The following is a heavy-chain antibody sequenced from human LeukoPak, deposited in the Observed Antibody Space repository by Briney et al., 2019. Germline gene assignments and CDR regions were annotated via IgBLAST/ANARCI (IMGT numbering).Heavy chain of an antibody. V-gene: IGHV3-23*01. D-gene: IGHD4-23*01. CDR2: ISGSGGST. CDR3: ARRAGGYSHPYDY. CDR1: GFTFSSYG. Sequence: GGSLRLSCAASGFTFSSYGMSWVRQAPGKGLEWVSAISGSGGSTYYADSVKGRFTIPRDNSKNTLYLQMNSLRAEDTAVYYCARRAGGYSHPYDYWGQGILVTVSS. J-gene: IGHJ4*02.